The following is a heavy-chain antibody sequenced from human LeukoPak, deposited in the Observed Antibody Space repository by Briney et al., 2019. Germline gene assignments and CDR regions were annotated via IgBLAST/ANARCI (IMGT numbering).Heavy chain of an antibody. CDR1: GFTLSNAW. J-gene: IGHJ6*03. Sequence: GGSLRLSCAASGFTLSNAWMNWVRQAPGKGLEWVSAISGSGGNTYYADSVKGRFTISRDNSKNTLYLQMNSLRVEDTAVYYCAKAAYSSGLYYYYYYYMDVWGKGTTVTVSS. V-gene: IGHV3-23*01. CDR3: AKAAYSSGLYYYYYYYMDV. D-gene: IGHD6-19*01. CDR2: ISGSGGNT.